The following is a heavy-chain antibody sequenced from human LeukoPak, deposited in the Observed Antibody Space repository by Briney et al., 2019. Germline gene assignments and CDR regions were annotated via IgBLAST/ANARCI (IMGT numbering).Heavy chain of an antibody. CDR3: AKDRPISE. V-gene: IGHV3-30*18. CDR2: ISYDGSNK. CDR1: GFTFSSYG. Sequence: GRSLRLSCAASGFTFSSYGMHWVRQAPGKGLEWVAVISYDGSNKYYADSVKGRFTISRDNSKNTLYLQMNSLRAEDTAAYYCAKDRPISEWGQGTLVTVSS. J-gene: IGHJ4*02. D-gene: IGHD2-21*01.